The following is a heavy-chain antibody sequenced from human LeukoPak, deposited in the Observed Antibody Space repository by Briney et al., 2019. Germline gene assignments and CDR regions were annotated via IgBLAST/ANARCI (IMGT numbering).Heavy chain of an antibody. V-gene: IGHV1-24*01. CDR2: FDPEDGET. CDR3: ATDSPGEWLRWGGTSWIH. Sequence: ASVKVSCKVSGYTLTELSMHWVRQAPGKGLEWMGGFDPEDGETIYAQKFQGRVTMTEDTSTDTAYMELSSLRSEDTAVYYCATDSPGEWLRWGGTSWIHWGQGTLVTVSS. D-gene: IGHD5-12*01. J-gene: IGHJ4*02. CDR1: GYTLTELS.